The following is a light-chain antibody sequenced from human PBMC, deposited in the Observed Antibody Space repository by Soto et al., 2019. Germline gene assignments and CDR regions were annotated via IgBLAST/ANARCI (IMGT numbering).Light chain of an antibody. CDR1: QSVSSN. CDR3: QQYNNWPPWT. J-gene: IGKJ1*01. V-gene: IGKV3-15*01. Sequence: EIVLTQSPATLSLSPGERATLSCRASQSVSSNLAWYQQKPGQAPRLLIYGASTKATGIPARFSGSGSETEFTLTISSLQSEDSAVYYCQQYNNWPPWTFGQGTKVDIK. CDR2: GAS.